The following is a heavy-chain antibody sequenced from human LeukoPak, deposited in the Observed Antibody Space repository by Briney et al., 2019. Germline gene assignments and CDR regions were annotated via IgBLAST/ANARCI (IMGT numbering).Heavy chain of an antibody. CDR3: ASYSGSYNY. J-gene: IGHJ4*02. CDR1: GYTFTGYY. D-gene: IGHD1-26*01. CDR2: INPNSGGT. Sequence: ASVKVSCKASGYTFTGYYFHWVRQALGQGLEWMGWINPNSGGTNYAQKFQGRVTMTRDTSINTAYMELSRLRFEDTAVYYCASYSGSYNYWGQGTLVTVAS. V-gene: IGHV1-2*02.